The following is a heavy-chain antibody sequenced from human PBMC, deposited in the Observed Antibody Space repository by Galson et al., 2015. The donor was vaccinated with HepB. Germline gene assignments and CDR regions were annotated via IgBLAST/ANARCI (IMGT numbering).Heavy chain of an antibody. D-gene: IGHD2-2*01. V-gene: IGHV3-43*01. Sequence: SLRLSCAASGFTFHDYIMHWVRQVPGKGLEWVSLITWDGGDTYYADSVKGRFTISRDNSKKSLYLQMNSLRTEDTGLYYCVKDAYCSTITCHGWFDPWGQGTLVTVSS. CDR1: GFTFHDYI. J-gene: IGHJ5*02. CDR3: VKDAYCSTITCHGWFDP. CDR2: ITWDGGDT.